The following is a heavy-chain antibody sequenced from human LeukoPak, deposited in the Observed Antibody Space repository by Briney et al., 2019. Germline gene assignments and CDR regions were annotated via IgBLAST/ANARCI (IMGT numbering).Heavy chain of an antibody. CDR2: IYYSGST. J-gene: IGHJ6*02. D-gene: IGHD1-26*01. Sequence: PSETLSLTCTVSGGSISSYYWSWIRQPPGEGLEWIGCIYYSGSTKYNPSLKSRVTISVDTPKNQFFLDLSSVTAADTAVYYCARHIGPSTSYYYGMDVWGQGTTVTVSS. CDR3: ARHIGPSTSYYYGMDV. CDR1: GGSISSYY. V-gene: IGHV4-59*08.